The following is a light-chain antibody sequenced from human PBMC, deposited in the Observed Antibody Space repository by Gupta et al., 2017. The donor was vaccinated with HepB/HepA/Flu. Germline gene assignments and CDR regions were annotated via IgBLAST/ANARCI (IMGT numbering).Light chain of an antibody. J-gene: IGLJ3*02. CDR1: RSNIGINN. V-gene: IGLV1-44*01. CDR3: AAWDDSLDVRL. CDR2: KSD. Sequence: QSVLTLPPSASGSPGRRVTISCSRRRSNIGINNVNWYQQLPGTAPKLLIYKSDQRPSGVPDRFSGSKSDTSASLAITGLQSEDEAEYYCAAWDDSLDVRLFGGGTKLTVL.